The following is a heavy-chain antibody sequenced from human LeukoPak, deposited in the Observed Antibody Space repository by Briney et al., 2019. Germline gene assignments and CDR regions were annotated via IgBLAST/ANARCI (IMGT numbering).Heavy chain of an antibody. CDR1: GFTVSSNY. CDR3: ARDAEGIDAFDI. Sequence: GGSLRLSCAASGFTVSSNYMSWVRQAPRKGLEWVSVIYSGGSTYYADSVKGRFTISRDNSKNTLYFQMNSLRAEDTAVYYCARDAEGIDAFDIWGQGTMVTVSS. V-gene: IGHV3-66*01. CDR2: IYSGGST. J-gene: IGHJ3*02.